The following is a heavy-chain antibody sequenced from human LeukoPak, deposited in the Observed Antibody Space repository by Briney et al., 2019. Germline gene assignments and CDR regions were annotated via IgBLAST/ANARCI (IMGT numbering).Heavy chain of an antibody. D-gene: IGHD3-16*01. V-gene: IGHV4-59*12. CDR2: IYYSGST. Sequence: SETLSLTCTVSGGSISSYYWSWIRQPPGKGLEWIGYIYYSGSTYYNPSLKSRVTISVDRSKNQFSLKLSSVTAADTAVYYCARSHGMIWGQGTLVTVSS. CDR1: GGSISSYY. CDR3: ARSHGMI. J-gene: IGHJ4*02.